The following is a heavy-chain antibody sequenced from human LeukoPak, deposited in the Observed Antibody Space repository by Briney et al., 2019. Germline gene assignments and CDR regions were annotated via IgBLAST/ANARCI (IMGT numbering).Heavy chain of an antibody. V-gene: IGHV3-23*01. Sequence: GGSLRLSCAASGFTFSSCAMSWVRQAPGKGLEWVSAISGSGGSTYYADSVKGRFTISRDNSKNTLYLQMNSLRAEDTAVYYCAKDLTRYYYDSSGSDAFDIWGQGTMVTVSS. J-gene: IGHJ3*02. CDR1: GFTFSSCA. CDR3: AKDLTRYYYDSSGSDAFDI. CDR2: ISGSGGST. D-gene: IGHD3-22*01.